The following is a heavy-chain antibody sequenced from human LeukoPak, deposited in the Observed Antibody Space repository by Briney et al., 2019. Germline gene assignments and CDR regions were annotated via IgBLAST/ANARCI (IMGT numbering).Heavy chain of an antibody. J-gene: IGHJ5*02. CDR3: ATVLSGWNYDDWFDP. CDR2: FDPEDGET. CDR1: GYTLTELS. Sequence: ASVKVSCKVSGYTLTELSMHWVRQAPGKGLEWMGGFDPEDGETIYAQKFQGRVTMTEDTSTDTAYMELSSLRSEDTAVYYCATVLSGWNYDDWFDPWGQGTLVTVSS. V-gene: IGHV1-24*01. D-gene: IGHD1-7*01.